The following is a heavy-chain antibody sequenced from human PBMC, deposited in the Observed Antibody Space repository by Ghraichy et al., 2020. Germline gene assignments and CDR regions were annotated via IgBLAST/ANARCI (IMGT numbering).Heavy chain of an antibody. J-gene: IGHJ3*02. CDR3: ARDIAVAGLGLVYAFDI. V-gene: IGHV3-48*02. CDR1: GFTFSSYS. D-gene: IGHD6-19*01. CDR2: ISSSSSTT. Sequence: GGSLRLSCAASGFTFSSYSMNWVRQAPGKRLEWVSYISSSSSTTYYADSVKGRFTISRDNAKNSLYLQMNSLRDEDTAVYYCARDIAVAGLGLVYAFDIWGQGTMVTVSS.